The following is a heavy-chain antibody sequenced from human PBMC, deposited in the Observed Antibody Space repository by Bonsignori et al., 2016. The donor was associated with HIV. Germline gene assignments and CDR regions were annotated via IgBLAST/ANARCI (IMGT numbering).Heavy chain of an antibody. CDR2: ISTYNGNT. J-gene: IGHJ4*02. CDR3: ARREGMVQAADY. V-gene: IGHV1-18*01. Sequence: WVRQAPGQGLEWMGWISTYNGNTNYAQKLQGRVTMTTDTSTNTAFMELRSLRSDDTAVYYCARREGMVQAADYWGQGTLVTVSS. D-gene: IGHD3-10*01.